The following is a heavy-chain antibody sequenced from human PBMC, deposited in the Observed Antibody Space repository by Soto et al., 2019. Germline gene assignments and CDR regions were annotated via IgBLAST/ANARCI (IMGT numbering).Heavy chain of an antibody. CDR1: GFTFSSYE. J-gene: IGHJ4*02. V-gene: IGHV3-48*03. Sequence: EVQLVESGGGLVQPGGSPRLSCAASGFTFSSYEMNWVRQAPGKGLEWLSYISNSGSHIYYADSVRGRFTISRDNAKSSLYLQMNSLRAEDTAVYYCARAFCGGDCYFDYWGPGTLVTVSS. D-gene: IGHD2-21*02. CDR2: ISNSGSHI. CDR3: ARAFCGGDCYFDY.